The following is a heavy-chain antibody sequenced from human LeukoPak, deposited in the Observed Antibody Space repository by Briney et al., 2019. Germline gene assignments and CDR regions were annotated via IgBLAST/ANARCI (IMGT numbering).Heavy chain of an antibody. Sequence: GGSLRLSCAASGGTFSSYAISWVRQAPGQGLEWMGGIIPIFGTANYAQKFQGRVTITADESTSTAYMELSSLRSEDTAVYYCARASSDYYYYYGMDVWGQGTTVTVSS. V-gene: IGHV1-69*01. J-gene: IGHJ6*02. CDR2: IIPIFGTA. CDR3: ARASSDYYYYYGMDV. CDR1: GGTFSSYA.